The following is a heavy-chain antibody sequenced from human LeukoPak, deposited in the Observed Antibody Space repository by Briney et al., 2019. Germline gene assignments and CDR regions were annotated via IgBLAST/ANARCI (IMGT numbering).Heavy chain of an antibody. V-gene: IGHV3-11*04. Sequence: PGGSLRLSCAASRFTFSDYYMSWLRQAPGKGLEWVSYISSSGSTIYYADSVKGRFTISRDNAKNSLYLEMNSLRAEDTAAYYCARDEYNWNVDAFDIWGQGTVVTVSS. CDR1: RFTFSDYY. CDR2: ISSSGSTI. CDR3: ARDEYNWNVDAFDI. J-gene: IGHJ3*02. D-gene: IGHD1-20*01.